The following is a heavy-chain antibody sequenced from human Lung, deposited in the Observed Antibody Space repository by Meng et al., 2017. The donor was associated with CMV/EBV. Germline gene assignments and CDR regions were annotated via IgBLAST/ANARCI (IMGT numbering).Heavy chain of an antibody. CDR1: GFTFSNYA. D-gene: IGHD6-19*01. CDR3: ARDHWDSKWQWLTTGGMDV. V-gene: IGHV3-30-3*01. J-gene: IGHJ6*02. CDR2: ITHDGSKK. Sequence: GGSLRLXCAASGFTFSNYAVHWVRQAPGKGLDWVAVITHDGSKKYYADSVEGRYSISRDNSKNTVHLHMNSLRAEDTAFYYCARDHWDSKWQWLTTGGMDVWRQGTAVTVSS.